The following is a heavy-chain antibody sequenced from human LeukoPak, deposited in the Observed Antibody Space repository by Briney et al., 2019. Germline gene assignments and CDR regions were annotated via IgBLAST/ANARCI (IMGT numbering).Heavy chain of an antibody. V-gene: IGHV3-21*01. CDR1: GFSFSTYS. J-gene: IGHJ3*02. CDR3: TSRYCTTTNCYSFDI. CDR2: ISSSAHI. D-gene: IGHD2-2*01. Sequence: GGSLRLSCAASGFSFSTYSMNWVRQAPGEGLEWVSSISSSAHIFYADSVKGRFSISRDNAKNSLYLQMNSLRVEDTAVYYCTSRYCTTTNCYSFDIWGQGTMVTVSS.